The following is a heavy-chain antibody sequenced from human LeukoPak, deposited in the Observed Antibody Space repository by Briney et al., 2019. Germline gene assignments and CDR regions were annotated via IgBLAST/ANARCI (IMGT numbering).Heavy chain of an antibody. Sequence: ASVKVSCKASGYTFTSYGINWVRQAPGQGLEWMGWISAYNSNTHYAQKFQGRVTITADKSTSTAYMELSSLRAEDTAVYYCARDPYSGSYGAYYYYYMDVWGKGTTVTISS. V-gene: IGHV1-18*01. CDR2: ISAYNSNT. CDR1: GYTFTSYG. J-gene: IGHJ6*03. CDR3: ARDPYSGSYGAYYYYYMDV. D-gene: IGHD1-26*01.